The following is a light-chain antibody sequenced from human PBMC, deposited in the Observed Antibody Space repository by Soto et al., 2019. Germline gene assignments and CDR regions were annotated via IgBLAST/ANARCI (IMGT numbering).Light chain of an antibody. V-gene: IGKV3D-20*02. CDR1: HTISSSY. J-gene: IGKJ4*01. CDR2: EVS. Sequence: EIVFTQSPGTLSLSPGERATLSCRASHTISSSYLAWYQQKPGQAPRLLIYEVSNRATGIPARFSGSGSGADFTLTISSLEPGDFALYYCQQHINWPLTFGGGTKVDI. CDR3: QQHINWPLT.